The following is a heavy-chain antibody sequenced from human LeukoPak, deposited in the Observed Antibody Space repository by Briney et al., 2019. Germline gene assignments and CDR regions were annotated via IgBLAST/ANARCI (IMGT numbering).Heavy chain of an antibody. CDR1: GYTFTSNY. V-gene: IGHV1-46*01. J-gene: IGHJ3*02. D-gene: IGHD3-22*01. CDR3: AREFQEYYYDSSGPKDDAFDI. CDR2: ISPSGGST. Sequence: ASVKVSCKAFGYTFTSNYMHWVRQAPGQGPEWMGVISPSGGSTTYAQKFQGRVTLTRDMSTSTDYLELSSLRAEDTAVYYCAREFQEYYYDSSGPKDDAFDIWGQGTMVTVSS.